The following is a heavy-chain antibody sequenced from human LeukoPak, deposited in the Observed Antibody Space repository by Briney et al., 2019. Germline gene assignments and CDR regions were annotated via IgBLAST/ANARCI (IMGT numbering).Heavy chain of an antibody. D-gene: IGHD2-2*01. CDR1: GFTFSSYS. V-gene: IGHV3-21*01. Sequence: GGPLRLPCAASGFTFSSYSMNWVRRAPGKGLEWVSSISSSSSYIYYADSVKGRFTISRDNAKNSLYLQMNSLRAEDTAVYYCARDPSKDIVVVPAASDYWGQGTLVTVSS. J-gene: IGHJ4*02. CDR2: ISSSSSYI. CDR3: ARDPSKDIVVVPAASDY.